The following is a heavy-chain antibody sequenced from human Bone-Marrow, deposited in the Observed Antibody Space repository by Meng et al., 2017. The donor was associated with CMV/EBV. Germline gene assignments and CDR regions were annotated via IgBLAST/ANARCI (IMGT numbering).Heavy chain of an antibody. CDR1: GFTFSSYW. CDR3: ARDYLAFISGPFDY. CDR2: IKQDGSEK. V-gene: IGHV3-7*01. J-gene: IGHJ4*02. Sequence: GGSLRLSCAASGFTFSSYWMSWVRQAPGKGLEWVANIKQDGSEKYYVDSVKGRFTISRDNAKNSLYLQMNSLRAEDTAVYYCARDYLAFISGPFDYWCQGTLVTVSS. D-gene: IGHD6-19*01.